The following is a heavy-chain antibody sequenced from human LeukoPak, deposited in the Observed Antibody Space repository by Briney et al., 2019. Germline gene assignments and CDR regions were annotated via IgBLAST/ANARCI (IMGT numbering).Heavy chain of an antibody. D-gene: IGHD4-17*01. CDR2: ISYDGSNK. V-gene: IGHV3-30-3*01. Sequence: SGGSLRLSCAASGFTFSSYAMHWVRQAPGKGLEWVAVISYDGSNKYYADSVKGRFTISRDNSKNTLYLQMNSLRAEDTAVYYCARAGLTVTRGAGSVYWGQGTLVTVSS. CDR3: ARAGLTVTRGAGSVY. J-gene: IGHJ4*02. CDR1: GFTFSSYA.